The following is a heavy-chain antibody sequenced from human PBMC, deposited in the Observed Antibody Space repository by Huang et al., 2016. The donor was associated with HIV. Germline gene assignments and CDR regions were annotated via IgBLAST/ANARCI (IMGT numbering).Heavy chain of an antibody. J-gene: IGHJ4*02. CDR3: ASETSQQLGSEY. CDR1: GHSFISYG. CDR2: ITAYNGNT. Sequence: QVQLVQSGIEVKKPGASVKVSCKASGHSFISYGINWVRQSPGQGLEWMGGITAYNGNTNYAQRLQGRVTMTADTSTNTAYMELRSLRSDDTAVYYCASETSQQLGSEYWGQGTLVTVSS. V-gene: IGHV1-18*01. D-gene: IGHD6-13*01.